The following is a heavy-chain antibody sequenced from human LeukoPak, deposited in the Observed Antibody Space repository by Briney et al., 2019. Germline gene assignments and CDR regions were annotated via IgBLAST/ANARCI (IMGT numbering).Heavy chain of an antibody. J-gene: IGHJ3*02. CDR2: ISYDGSNK. D-gene: IGHD6-19*01. CDR3: ARDREQWLVTAFDI. V-gene: IGHV3-30-3*01. Sequence: GGSLRLSCAASGFTFSSYALHWVRQAPGKGLEWVAVISYDGSNKYYADSVKSRFTISRDNSKNTLYLQMNSLRSEDTAVYYCARDREQWLVTAFDIWGQGTMVTVSS. CDR1: GFTFSSYA.